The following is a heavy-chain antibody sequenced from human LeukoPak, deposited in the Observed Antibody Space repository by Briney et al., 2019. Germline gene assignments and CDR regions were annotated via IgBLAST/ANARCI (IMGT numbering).Heavy chain of an antibody. Sequence: QPGGSLRLSCAVSGLTFSSYAMSWVRQAPGKGLEWVSGIRASGGGPTYADSVKGRFTISRDNSKNTLYLQTDSLRAGDTAVYYCALELTAFDFWGQGTLVTVSS. J-gene: IGHJ4*02. CDR2: IRASGGGP. CDR3: ALELTAFDF. D-gene: IGHD1-7*01. V-gene: IGHV3-23*01. CDR1: GLTFSSYA.